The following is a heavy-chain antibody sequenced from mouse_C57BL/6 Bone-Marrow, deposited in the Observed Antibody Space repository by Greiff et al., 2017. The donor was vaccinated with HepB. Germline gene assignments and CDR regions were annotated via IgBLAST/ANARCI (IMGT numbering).Heavy chain of an antibody. J-gene: IGHJ2*01. CDR3: AREAIAHYYGRSPYDFDY. CDR1: GFTFSSYA. V-gene: IGHV5-4*01. CDR2: ISDGGSYT. Sequence: EVKLVESGGGLVKPGGSLKLSCAASGFTFSSYAMSWVRQTPEKRLEWVATISDGGSYTYYPDNVKGRFTISRDNSKNNPYLQMSHLKSEDTAMYYCAREAIAHYYGRSPYDFDYWGQGTTLTVSS. D-gene: IGHD1-1*01.